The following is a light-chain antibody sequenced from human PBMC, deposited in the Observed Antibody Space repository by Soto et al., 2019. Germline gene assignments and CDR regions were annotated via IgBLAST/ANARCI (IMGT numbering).Light chain of an antibody. CDR1: SGHSSYI. CDR2: LEGSGSY. Sequence: QSVLTQSSSASASLGSSVKLTCTLSSGHSSYIIAWHQQQPGKAPRYLMKLEGSGSYNKGSGVPDRFSGSSSGADRYLTISNLQSEDEADYYCETWDSNTHGRVFGGGTNSPS. CDR3: ETWDSNTHGRV. V-gene: IGLV4-60*03. J-gene: IGLJ2*01.